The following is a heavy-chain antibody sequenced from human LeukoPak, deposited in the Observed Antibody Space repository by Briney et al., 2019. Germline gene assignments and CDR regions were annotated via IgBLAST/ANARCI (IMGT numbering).Heavy chain of an antibody. Sequence: SSETLSLTCAVSGYSISSGYYWGWIRQPPGKGLEWIGSIYHSGSTYYNPSLKSRVTISVDTSKNQFSLKLSFVTAADTAVYYCARHPVPAADISGWFDPWGQGTLVTVSS. J-gene: IGHJ5*02. V-gene: IGHV4-38-2*01. CDR3: ARHPVPAADISGWFDP. CDR1: GYSISSGYY. D-gene: IGHD2-2*01. CDR2: IYHSGST.